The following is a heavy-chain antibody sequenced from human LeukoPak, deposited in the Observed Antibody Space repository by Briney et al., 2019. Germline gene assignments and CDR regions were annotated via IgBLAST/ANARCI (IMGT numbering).Heavy chain of an antibody. J-gene: IGHJ4*02. V-gene: IGHV3-23*01. D-gene: IGHD6-13*01. CDR2: ISGSGGST. CDR3: AKLVSAAAGTGNFDY. CDR1: GFTFSSYA. Sequence: GGSLRLSCAASGFTFSSYAMSWVRRAPGKGLEWVSGISGSGGSTHYADSVKGRFTISRDNSKNTLYLQMSSLRAEDTAVYYCAKLVSAAAGTGNFDYWGQGALVTVSS.